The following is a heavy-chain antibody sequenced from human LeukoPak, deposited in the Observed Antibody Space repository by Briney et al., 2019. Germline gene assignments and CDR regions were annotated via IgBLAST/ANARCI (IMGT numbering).Heavy chain of an antibody. CDR1: GFTFSSYG. CDR3: AKPYSSGWYDYFDY. CDR2: IWYDGSNK. D-gene: IGHD6-19*01. J-gene: IGHJ4*02. V-gene: IGHV3-33*06. Sequence: GGSLRLSCAASGFTFSSYGMHWVRQAPGKGLEWVAVIWYDGSNKYYADSVKGRFTISRDNSKNMLYLQMNSLRAEDTAVYYCAKPYSSGWYDYFDYWGQGTLVTVSS.